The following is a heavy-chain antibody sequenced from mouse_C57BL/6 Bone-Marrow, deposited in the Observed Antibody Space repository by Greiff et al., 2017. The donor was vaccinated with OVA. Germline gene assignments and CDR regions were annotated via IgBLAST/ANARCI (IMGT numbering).Heavy chain of an antibody. CDR3: ARDLGDYALFAY. CDR1: GYSITSGYY. D-gene: IGHD2-4*01. V-gene: IGHV3-6*01. CDR2: ISYDGSN. Sequence: EVKLMESGPGLVKPSQSLSLTCSVTGYSITSGYYWNWIRQFPGNKLEWMGYISYDGSNNYNPSLKNRISITRDTSKNQFFLKLNSVTTEDTATYYCARDLGDYALFAYWGQGTLVTVSA. J-gene: IGHJ3*01.